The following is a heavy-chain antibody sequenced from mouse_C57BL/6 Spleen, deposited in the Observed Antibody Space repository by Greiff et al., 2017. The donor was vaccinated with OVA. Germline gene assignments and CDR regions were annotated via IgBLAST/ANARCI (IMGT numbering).Heavy chain of an antibody. V-gene: IGHV1-66*01. J-gene: IGHJ2*02. Sequence: VKLVESGPELVKPGASVKISCKASGYSFTSYDIHWVKQRPGKGLEWIGWIYPGGGNTKYNEKVKGKATLTADTSSSTAYMQLSSLTSEDSAVYYCARWNWDYWVINYWGQGTSLTVSS. CDR3: ARWNWDYWVINY. CDR2: IYPGGGNT. CDR1: GYSFTSYD. D-gene: IGHD4-1*01.